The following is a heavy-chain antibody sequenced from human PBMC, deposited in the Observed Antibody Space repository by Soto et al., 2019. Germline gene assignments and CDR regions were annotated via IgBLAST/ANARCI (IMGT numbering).Heavy chain of an antibody. J-gene: IGHJ6*01. CDR1: GGSISSGDYY. CDR3: ARALVSTVTTNFYFYGMDV. CDR2: IYQSEST. Sequence: PSETLSLTCTVSGGSISSGDYYWSWIRQPPGKGLEWMGFIYQSESTYYNPSLKSRITISVDTSKNQFSLKLSSVTAADTAVYYCARALVSTVTTNFYFYGMDVWGLGTTVTVSS. D-gene: IGHD4-4*01. V-gene: IGHV4-30-4*01.